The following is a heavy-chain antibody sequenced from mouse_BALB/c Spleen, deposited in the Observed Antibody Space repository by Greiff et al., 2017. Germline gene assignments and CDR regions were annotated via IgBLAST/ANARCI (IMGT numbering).Heavy chain of an antibody. CDR1: GFTFSDYY. CDR3: ARANRYDFDY. D-gene: IGHD2-14*01. CDR2: ISDGGSYT. Sequence: EVKLMESGGGLVKPGGSLKLSCAASGFTFSDYYMYWVRQTPEKRLEWVATISDGGSYTYYPASVKGRFTISRDNAKNNLYLQMSSLKSEDTAMYYCARANRYDFDYWGQGTTLTVSA. V-gene: IGHV5-4*02. J-gene: IGHJ2*01.